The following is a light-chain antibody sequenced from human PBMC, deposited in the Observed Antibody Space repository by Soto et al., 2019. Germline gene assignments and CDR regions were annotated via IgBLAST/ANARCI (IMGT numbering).Light chain of an antibody. J-gene: IGKJ4*01. CDR3: QKYDNDPLT. CDR2: AAY. Sequence: DIQMTQAPSSLSASVGDRVTITCRARQDISTYLAWYQQKPGKVPKLLISAAYTLQSGVPPRFSGSGSGTDFTLTISSLQPEDVVTYYCQKYDNDPLTFRGGTKVEIK. V-gene: IGKV1-27*01. CDR1: QDISTY.